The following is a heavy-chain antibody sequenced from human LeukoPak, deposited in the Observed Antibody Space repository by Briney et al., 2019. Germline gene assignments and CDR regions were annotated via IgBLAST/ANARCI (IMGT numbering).Heavy chain of an antibody. Sequence: PGRSLRLSCAASGFTFSSYGMHWVRQAPGKGLEWVAVIWYDGSNKYYADSVKGRFTISRDNSKNTLYLQMNSLRAEDTAVYYCASSIHYYDSSGYGFDYWGQGTLVTVSS. D-gene: IGHD3-22*01. J-gene: IGHJ4*02. CDR2: IWYDGSNK. V-gene: IGHV3-33*01. CDR1: GFTFSSYG. CDR3: ASSIHYYDSSGYGFDY.